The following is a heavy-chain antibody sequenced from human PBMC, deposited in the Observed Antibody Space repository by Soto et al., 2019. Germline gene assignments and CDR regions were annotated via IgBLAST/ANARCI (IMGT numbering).Heavy chain of an antibody. CDR1: AGSISSSNW. V-gene: IGHV4-4*02. CDR3: ASTSYYDSSGYYKMDV. D-gene: IGHD3-22*01. Sequence: QVQLQESGPGLVKPSGTLSLTCAVSAGSISSSNWWTWVRQSPGKGLEWIGEIHHSGSTNYNPSLNSGVNLAGDKSTSPFSLKLTSVTAADTAVYYCASTSYYDSSGYYKMDVWGQGTAVTVSS. CDR2: IHHSGST. J-gene: IGHJ6*02.